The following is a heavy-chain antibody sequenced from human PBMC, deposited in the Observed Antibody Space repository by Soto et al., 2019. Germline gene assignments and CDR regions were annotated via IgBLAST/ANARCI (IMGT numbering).Heavy chain of an antibody. CDR2: VYYSGTT. Sequence: SESLSRTGSVSGGSFSNKTYYWSWILQPPGKRLEWIGYVYYSGTTNYNPSLKSRVTLSVDLSKNQFSLRLSSVTTYYCARTTAVPNTLRSRYFFDYWGQGTLVTVSS. CDR1: GGSFSNKTYY. D-gene: IGHD1-7*01. J-gene: IGHJ4*02. CDR3: VPNTLRSRYFFDY. V-gene: IGHV4-61*05.